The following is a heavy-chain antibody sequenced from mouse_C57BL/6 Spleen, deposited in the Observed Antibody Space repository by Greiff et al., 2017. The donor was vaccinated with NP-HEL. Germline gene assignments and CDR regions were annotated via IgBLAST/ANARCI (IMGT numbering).Heavy chain of an antibody. D-gene: IGHD4-1*01. V-gene: IGHV1-19*01. J-gene: IGHJ1*03. CDR1: GYTFTDYY. CDR2: INPYNGGT. Sequence: EVKLQQSGPVLVKPGASVKMSCKASGYTFTDYYMNWVKQSHGKSLEWIGVINPYNGGTSYNQKFKGKATLTVDKSSSTAYMELNSLTSEDSAVYYCARRVGRYFDVWGTGTTVTVSS. CDR3: ARRVGRYFDV.